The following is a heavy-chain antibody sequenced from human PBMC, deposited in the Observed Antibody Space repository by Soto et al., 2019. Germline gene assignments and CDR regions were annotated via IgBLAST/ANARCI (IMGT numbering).Heavy chain of an antibody. Sequence: ASVKVSCKASGYTFTSYAMHWVRQAPGQRLEWMGWINAGNGNTKYSQKFQGRVTITRDTSASTAYMELSSLRSEDTAVYYCARGVGSSSPANYYGMDVWGQGTTVTVS. CDR3: ARGVGSSSPANYYGMDV. V-gene: IGHV1-3*01. CDR1: GYTFTSYA. D-gene: IGHD6-6*01. J-gene: IGHJ6*02. CDR2: INAGNGNT.